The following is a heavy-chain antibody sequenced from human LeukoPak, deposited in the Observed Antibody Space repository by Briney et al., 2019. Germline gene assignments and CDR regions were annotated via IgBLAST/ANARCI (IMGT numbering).Heavy chain of an antibody. V-gene: IGHV4-39*01. CDR3: ARRYSSGWYEY. D-gene: IGHD6-19*01. J-gene: IGHJ4*02. CDR2: IYYSGST. Sequence: PSETLSLTCTVSGGSISSSSYYWGWIRQPPGKGLEWIGSIYYSGSTYYNPSLKSRVTISVDTSKNQFSLKLSSVTAADTAVYYCARRYSSGWYEYWGQGTLVTVSS. CDR1: GGSISSSSYY.